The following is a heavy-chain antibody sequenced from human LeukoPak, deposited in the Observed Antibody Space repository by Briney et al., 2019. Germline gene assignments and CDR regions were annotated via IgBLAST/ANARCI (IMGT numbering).Heavy chain of an antibody. Sequence: GGSLRLSCAASGFTFSSYGMSWVRQAPGKGLEWVSAISGSGGSTYYADSVKGRFTISRDNSKNTLYLQMNSLRAEDTAVYYCAADGSGSLPYFDYWGQGTLVTVSS. J-gene: IGHJ4*02. V-gene: IGHV3-23*01. D-gene: IGHD3-10*01. CDR1: GFTFSSYG. CDR2: ISGSGGST. CDR3: AADGSGSLPYFDY.